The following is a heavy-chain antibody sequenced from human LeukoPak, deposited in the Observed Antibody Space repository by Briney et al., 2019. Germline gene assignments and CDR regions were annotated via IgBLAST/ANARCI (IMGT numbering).Heavy chain of an antibody. Sequence: GGTLRLSCAASGFTFSSYGMSWVRQAPGKGLEWVSAISGSGGSTYYADSVKGRFTISRDNAKNSLYLQMNSLRAEDTAVYYCAKAPVTSCRGAFCYPFDSWGQGTLVTVSS. CDR3: AKAPVTSCRGAFCYPFDS. CDR2: ISGSGGST. V-gene: IGHV3-23*01. CDR1: GFTFSSYG. J-gene: IGHJ4*02. D-gene: IGHD2-15*01.